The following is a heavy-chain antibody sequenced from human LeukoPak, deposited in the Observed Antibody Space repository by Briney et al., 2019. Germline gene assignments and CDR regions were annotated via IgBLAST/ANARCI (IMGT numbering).Heavy chain of an antibody. D-gene: IGHD3-3*01. CDR1: GGSISSYY. J-gene: IGHJ4*02. V-gene: IGHV4-59*01. Sequence: SETLSLTCTVSGGSISSYYWSWIRQPSGKGLEWIGYIYYSGSTNYNPSLKSRVTISVDTSKNQFSLKLSSVTAADTAVYYCAAYYDFWSGYYYWGQGTLVTVSS. CDR3: AAYYDFWSGYYY. CDR2: IYYSGST.